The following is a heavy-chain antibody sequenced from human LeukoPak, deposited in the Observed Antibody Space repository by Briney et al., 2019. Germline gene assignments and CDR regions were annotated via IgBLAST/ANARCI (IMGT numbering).Heavy chain of an antibody. CDR2: IYYSGST. Sequence: SETLSLTCTVSGGSISSYYWSWIRQPPGKGLEWIGYIYYSGSTNYNPSLKSRVTISVDTSKNQFSLRLSSVTAADTAVYYCARGQVDYYDSSGLTFDYWGQGTLVTVSS. CDR1: GGSISSYY. D-gene: IGHD3-22*01. V-gene: IGHV4-59*12. J-gene: IGHJ4*02. CDR3: ARGQVDYYDSSGLTFDY.